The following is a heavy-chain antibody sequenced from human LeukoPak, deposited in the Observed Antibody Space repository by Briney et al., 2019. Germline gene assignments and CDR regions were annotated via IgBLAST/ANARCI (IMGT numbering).Heavy chain of an antibody. CDR1: GGSISSSSYY. Sequence: SETLSLTCTVSGGSISSSSYYWGWIRQPPGKGLEWIGSIYYSGSTYYNPSLKSRVTISVDTSKNQFSLKLSSVTAADTAVYYCARHLIXXAGALLGDYMDVWGKGTTVTVSS. V-gene: IGHV4-39*01. J-gene: IGHJ6*03. CDR3: ARHLIXXAGALLGDYMDV. CDR2: IYYSGST. D-gene: IGHD6-19*01.